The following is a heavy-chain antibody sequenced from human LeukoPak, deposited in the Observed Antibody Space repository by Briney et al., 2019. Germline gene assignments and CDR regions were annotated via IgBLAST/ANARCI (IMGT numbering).Heavy chain of an antibody. J-gene: IGHJ4*02. Sequence: GGSLRLSCAASGFTFSSYAMHWVRQAPGKGLEWVAVISYDGSNKYYADSVKGRFTISRDNSKNTLYLQMNSLRAEDTAVYYCARDRGYSWSWDFDYWGQGTLVTVSS. D-gene: IGHD1-26*01. CDR2: ISYDGSNK. CDR1: GFTFSSYA. CDR3: ARDRGYSWSWDFDY. V-gene: IGHV3-30*04.